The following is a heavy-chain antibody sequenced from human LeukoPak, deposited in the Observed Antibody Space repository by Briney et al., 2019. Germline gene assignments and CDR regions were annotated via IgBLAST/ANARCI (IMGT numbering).Heavy chain of an antibody. D-gene: IGHD6-19*01. Sequence: GGSLRLSCGASGFIFSTYWMHWVRHATGKGLEWVSHIDSEGISATYGHPAKGRFVMSRDNAKNTVYLQMNSLRAEDTGVYYCTRGTSVVAGIDFWGQGTLVTVSS. CDR1: GFIFSTYW. V-gene: IGHV3-74*01. J-gene: IGHJ4*02. CDR2: IDSEGISA. CDR3: TRGTSVVAGIDF.